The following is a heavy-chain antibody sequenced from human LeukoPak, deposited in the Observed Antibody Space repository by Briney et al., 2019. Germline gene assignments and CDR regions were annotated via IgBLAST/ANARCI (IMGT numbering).Heavy chain of an antibody. J-gene: IGHJ4*02. D-gene: IGHD6-6*01. V-gene: IGHV3-33*01. CDR1: GFTFSSYG. Sequence: GRSLRLSCAASGFTFSSYGMRWVRQAPGKGLEWVAVIWYDGSNKYYADSVKGRFTISRDNSKNTLYLQMNSLRAEDTAVYYCARAARALSDYWGQGTLVTVSS. CDR3: ARAARALSDY. CDR2: IWYDGSNK.